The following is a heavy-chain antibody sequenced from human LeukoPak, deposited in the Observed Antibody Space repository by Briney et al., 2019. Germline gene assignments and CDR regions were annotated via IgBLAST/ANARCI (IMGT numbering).Heavy chain of an antibody. Sequence: ADTQSLTCTLSGPSISNYYWSWTRQPPGRGLEWIGYIFFSVSNNYNPSRKGRVPFPVKTSKNHFPLKLSSLAAAATAVNYCARLDELRYCSGGGCVWYFEPWGRGTLVTVSS. J-gene: IGHJ2*01. CDR1: GPSISNYY. CDR3: ARLDELRYCSGGGCVWYFEP. D-gene: IGHD2-15*01. V-gene: IGHV4-59*08. CDR2: IFFSVSN.